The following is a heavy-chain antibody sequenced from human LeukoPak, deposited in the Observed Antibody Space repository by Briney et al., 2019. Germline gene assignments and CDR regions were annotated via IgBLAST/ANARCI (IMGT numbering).Heavy chain of an antibody. D-gene: IGHD5-18*01. V-gene: IGHV3-30*02. CDR3: AKEASRGSSFAYTPIEKPYYLDY. CDR1: GFTFSSSG. J-gene: IGHJ4*02. Sequence: GGSLRLSCVASGFTFSSSGMHWVRQAPGKGLEWVAFIRYNGRTTYYADSVKGRFTISRDNSKNTAFLQMYSLRAEDTAAYYCAKEASRGSSFAYTPIEKPYYLDYWGQGTLVTVSS. CDR2: IRYNGRTT.